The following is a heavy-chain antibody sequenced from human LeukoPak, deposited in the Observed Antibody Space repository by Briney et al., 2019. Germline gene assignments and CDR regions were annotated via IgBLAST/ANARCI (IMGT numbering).Heavy chain of an antibody. D-gene: IGHD3-22*01. Sequence: SETLSLTCAVYGGSFSGYYWSWIRQPPGKGLEWIGEINHSGSTNYNPSLKSRVTISVDTSKNQFSLKLSSVTAADTAMYYCARGIYYYDSSGYGFDYWGQGTLVTVSS. J-gene: IGHJ4*02. CDR1: GGSFSGYY. CDR3: ARGIYYYDSSGYGFDY. V-gene: IGHV4-34*01. CDR2: INHSGST.